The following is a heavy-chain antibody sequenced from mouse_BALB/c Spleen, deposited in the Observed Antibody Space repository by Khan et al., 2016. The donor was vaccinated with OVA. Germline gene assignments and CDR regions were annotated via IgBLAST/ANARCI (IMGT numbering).Heavy chain of an antibody. J-gene: IGHJ1*01. CDR2: IRYDGNN. CDR1: GYSITSGYY. V-gene: IGHV3-6*02. CDR3: ARDYFGSSWYFDV. Sequence: EVELVESGPGLVKPSQSLSLTCSVTGYSITSGYYWNWIRQFPGNKLEWMGYIRYDGNNNYSPSLKNRISITRDKSKNQFFLRLNSGTTEDTSTYDCARDYFGSSWYFDVGGAGTTVTVSS. D-gene: IGHD1-1*01.